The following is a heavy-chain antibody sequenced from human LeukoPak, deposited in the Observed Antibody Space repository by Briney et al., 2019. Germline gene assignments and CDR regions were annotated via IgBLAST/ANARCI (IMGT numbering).Heavy chain of an antibody. CDR1: GFTFSNYK. Sequence: KPGGSLRLSCVASGFTFSNYKMNWVRQAPGKGLEWVSWISGSGTTTHYADSVKGRFTISRDNAKNSVYLQMNSLRAEDTAVYYCARYAETGLDYWGQGNRVSVFS. V-gene: IGHV3-48*03. J-gene: IGHJ4*02. CDR2: ISGSGTTT. D-gene: IGHD1-14*01. CDR3: ARYAETGLDY.